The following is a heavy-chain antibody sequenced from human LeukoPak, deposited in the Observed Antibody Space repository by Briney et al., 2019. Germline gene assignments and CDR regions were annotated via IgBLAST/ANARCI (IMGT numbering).Heavy chain of an antibody. D-gene: IGHD2-21*01. CDR2: ISWNSGSI. CDR3: VRDNPRCCGVIPANIDDY. CDR1: GFTFDDYG. J-gene: IGHJ4*02. V-gene: IGHV3-9*01. Sequence: GGSLRLSCAASGFTFDDYGMHWVRQAPGKGLEWVSSISWNSGSIGYADSVKGRFTISRDNAKNSLYLHMNSLRADDTAVYYCVRDNPRCCGVIPANIDDYWGQGTLVTVSS.